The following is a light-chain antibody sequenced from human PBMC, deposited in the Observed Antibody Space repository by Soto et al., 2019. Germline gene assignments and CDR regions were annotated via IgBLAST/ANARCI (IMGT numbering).Light chain of an antibody. V-gene: IGKV1-9*01. CDR3: QKHNTYQA. CDR2: GVS. CDR1: QGIGSY. Sequence: DLPLTQSPSFLSASVGDRVTITCRASQGIGSYLGWYQQTPGKAPKLLIYGVSTLHSGGPSRFSGSGSGTEFTLTVSSLHPEDVANYYCQKHNTYQAFGGGTKVEI. J-gene: IGKJ4*01.